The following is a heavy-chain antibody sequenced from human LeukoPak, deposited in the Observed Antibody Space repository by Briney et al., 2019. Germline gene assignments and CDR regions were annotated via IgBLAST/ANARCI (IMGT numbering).Heavy chain of an antibody. V-gene: IGHV1-2*02. J-gene: IGHJ4*02. Sequence: ASVKVSCKASGYTFTDYYIHWVRQAPGHGLEWMGWVNPHGGGTNFAQGFRGKVTMTRDTSVTTAYLELNSLQSDDTAVYYCARGGPAYYYDSSGYYYNAWGQGTLVTVSS. CDR2: VNPHGGGT. D-gene: IGHD3-22*01. CDR1: GYTFTDYY. CDR3: ARGGPAYYYDSSGYYYNA.